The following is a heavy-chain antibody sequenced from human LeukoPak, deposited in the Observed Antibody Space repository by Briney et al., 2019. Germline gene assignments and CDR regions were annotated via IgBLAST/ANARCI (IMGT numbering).Heavy chain of an antibody. D-gene: IGHD3-9*01. J-gene: IGHJ3*02. Sequence: GESLKISCKGSGYSFTSYWIGWVRQIPGKGLEWMGIIYPGDSDTRYSPSFQGQVTISADKSISTAYLQWSSLKASDTAMYYCARHFNLYYDILTGYSPGDAFDIWGQGTMVTVSS. CDR3: ARHFNLYYDILTGYSPGDAFDI. V-gene: IGHV5-51*01. CDR2: IYPGDSDT. CDR1: GYSFTSYW.